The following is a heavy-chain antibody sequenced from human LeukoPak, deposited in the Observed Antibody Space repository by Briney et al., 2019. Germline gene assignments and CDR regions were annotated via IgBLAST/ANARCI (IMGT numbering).Heavy chain of an antibody. J-gene: IGHJ4*02. CDR1: GYSISSGYY. CDR3: AGLMRARSGFNY. V-gene: IGHV4-38-2*02. CDR2: IYHSGST. Sequence: SETLSLTCTVSGYSISSGYYWGWIRQPPGKGLEWIGSIYHSGSTYYNPSLKSRVTISVDTSKNQFSLKLSSVTAADTAVYYCAGLMRARSGFNYWGQGTLVTVSS. D-gene: IGHD3-16*01.